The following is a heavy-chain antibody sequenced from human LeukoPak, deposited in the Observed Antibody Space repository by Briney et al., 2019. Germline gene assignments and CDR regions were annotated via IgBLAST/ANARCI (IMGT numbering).Heavy chain of an antibody. CDR2: IKQDGTEK. Sequence: GGSLRLSCAASGFTFTTYWMSWVRQAPGKGLEWVANIKQDGTEKYYVDSVKGRFTISRDNSKNTLYLQMNSLRAEDTAVYYCARPSSGYYYGLGYWGQGTLVTVSS. J-gene: IGHJ4*02. V-gene: IGHV3-7*01. D-gene: IGHD3-22*01. CDR1: GFTFTTYW. CDR3: ARPSSGYYYGLGY.